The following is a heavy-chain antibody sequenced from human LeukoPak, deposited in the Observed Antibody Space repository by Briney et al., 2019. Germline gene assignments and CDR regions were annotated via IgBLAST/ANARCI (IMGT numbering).Heavy chain of an antibody. V-gene: IGHV3-11*06. CDR1: GFTFSDYY. Sequence: GGSLRLSCAASGFTFSDYYMSWIRQAPGKGLEWVSGSWSGGNAGYADSVKGRFTISRDNAKNSLYLQMNSLRAEDTAVYYCARDPYSGSYGNYYYYFMDVWGKGTTVTISS. D-gene: IGHD1-26*01. J-gene: IGHJ6*03. CDR2: SWSGGNA. CDR3: ARDPYSGSYGNYYYYFMDV.